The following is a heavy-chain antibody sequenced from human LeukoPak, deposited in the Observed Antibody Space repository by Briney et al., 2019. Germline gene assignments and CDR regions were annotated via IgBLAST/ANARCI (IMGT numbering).Heavy chain of an antibody. CDR1: GYTFSTYG. Sequence: GASVKVSCKTSGYTFSTYGVTWVRQAPGQGSRWMGWISGHTGNTKYAENFQGRISLTTDTSATTAYMELRSLASDDTAVYYCARDLSSGGWTLEFDYWGQGSLVTVAS. V-gene: IGHV1-18*01. D-gene: IGHD1-1*01. J-gene: IGHJ4*02. CDR2: ISGHTGNT. CDR3: ARDLSSGGWTLEFDY.